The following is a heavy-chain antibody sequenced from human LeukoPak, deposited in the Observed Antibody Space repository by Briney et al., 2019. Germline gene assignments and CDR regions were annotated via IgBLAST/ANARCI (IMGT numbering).Heavy chain of an antibody. CDR1: GYGFTAYY. D-gene: IGHD6-6*01. V-gene: IGHV1-2*02. CDR2: INPNNGGT. Sequence: ASVKVSCKASGYGFTAYYIHWVRQAPGQGPEWMGWINPNNGGTNFAKKFQGRVTMTRDTSITTAYMDLSRLTPDDTAVYYCARDKSSSPGEYWGQGSLVTVSS. J-gene: IGHJ4*02. CDR3: ARDKSSSPGEY.